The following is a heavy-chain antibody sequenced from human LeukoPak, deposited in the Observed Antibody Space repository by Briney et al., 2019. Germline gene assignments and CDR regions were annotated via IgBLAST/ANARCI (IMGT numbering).Heavy chain of an antibody. Sequence: GGSLRLSCSASGFTFSSYGMHWVRQAPGKGLEWVAVIWYDGTIESYADSVKGRFTVSRDNSKDTLYLQMNSLRDEDTAVYHCARDPWDDVSGFSGDYWGQGTLVTVSS. V-gene: IGHV3-33*01. J-gene: IGHJ4*02. CDR1: GFTFSSYG. D-gene: IGHD3-22*01. CDR2: IWYDGTIE. CDR3: ARDPWDDVSGFSGDY.